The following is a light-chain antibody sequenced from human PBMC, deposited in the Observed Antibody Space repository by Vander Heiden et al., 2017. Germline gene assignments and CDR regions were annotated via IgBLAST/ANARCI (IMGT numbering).Light chain of an antibody. J-gene: IGKJ4*01. CDR1: QGIGFY. CDR3: QKYNSVPLT. Sequence: DIQMTQAPSSLSASVGDRVTITCRASQGIGFYLAWYQQKPGKAPKLLIYTSSTLQSGVPSRFSGSGCGTDCTLTISSLQPEDVATYYCQKYNSVPLTFGGGTKVEIK. V-gene: IGKV1-27*01. CDR2: TSS.